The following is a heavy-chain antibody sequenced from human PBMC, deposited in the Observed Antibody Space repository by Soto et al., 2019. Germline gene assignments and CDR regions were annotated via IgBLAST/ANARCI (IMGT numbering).Heavy chain of an antibody. D-gene: IGHD6-19*01. CDR2: IYHDGTNA. Sequence: QVQLVESGGGVVQPGKSLRLSCAATGFIFRSYGVHWVRQAPGKGLEWVAVIYHDGTNAYYADAVNGRFTISRDNAKNTVYLQMNSLRAEDTAVYYWAKQGIEVAGTDYFDYWGQGALVSVAS. V-gene: IGHV3-30*18. CDR3: AKQGIEVAGTDYFDY. J-gene: IGHJ4*02. CDR1: GFIFRSYG.